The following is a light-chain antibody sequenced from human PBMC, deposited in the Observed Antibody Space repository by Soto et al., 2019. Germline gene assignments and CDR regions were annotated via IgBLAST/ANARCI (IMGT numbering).Light chain of an antibody. V-gene: IGKV1-39*01. Sequence: DIQMTQSPPSLSASVGDKVTITCRPSQSISHFLNWYQQKPGKAPKLLIYTASSLQSGVPSRFSDSGSGTHFNLTVSSLHPEDSATYFCQQSYTPPHTFGQGTKLEIK. J-gene: IGKJ2*01. CDR3: QQSYTPPHT. CDR2: TAS. CDR1: QSISHF.